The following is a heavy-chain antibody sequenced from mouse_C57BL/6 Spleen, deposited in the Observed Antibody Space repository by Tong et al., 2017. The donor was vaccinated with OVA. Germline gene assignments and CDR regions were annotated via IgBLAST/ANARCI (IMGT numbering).Heavy chain of an antibody. J-gene: IGHJ4*01. Sequence: EVQLQESGGGLVKPGGSLKLSCAASGFTFSDYGMHWVRQAPEKGLEWVAYISSGSSTIYYADTVKGRFTISRDNAKNNLFLQMTSLRSEDTAMYYCAKLDYWGQGTSVTVSS. CDR1: GFTFSDYG. CDR2: ISSGSSTI. V-gene: IGHV5-17*01. CDR3: AKLDY.